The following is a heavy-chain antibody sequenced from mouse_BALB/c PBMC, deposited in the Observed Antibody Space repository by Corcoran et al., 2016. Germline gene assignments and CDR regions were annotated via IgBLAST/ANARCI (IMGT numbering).Heavy chain of an antibody. CDR1: GYSLTSGYY. CDR3: ARKENAMDY. J-gene: IGHJ4*01. V-gene: IGHV3-6*02. Sequence: DVQLQESGPGLVKPSQSLSLTCSVTGYSLTSGYYWNWIRQFPGNKLEWMGHISYDVSNNYNPSLKNRISITRDTSKNQFFLKLNSVTTEDTATYYCARKENAMDYWVQGTSVTVSS. CDR2: ISYDVSN.